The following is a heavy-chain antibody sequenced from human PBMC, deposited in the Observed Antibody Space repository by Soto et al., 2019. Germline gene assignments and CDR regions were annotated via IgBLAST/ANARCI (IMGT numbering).Heavy chain of an antibody. D-gene: IGHD5-12*01. V-gene: IGHV4-31*03. CDR3: ARARLRAVYAFDI. J-gene: IGHJ3*02. CDR1: GGSVSSGAYY. Sequence: QVQLQESDAGLVKASQTLSLTCTVSGGSVSSGAYYWTWIRQRPGKGLEWIGYIYYSGSTYYSPSFMSRLSISLDTSKNQFSLRLSSVTAADTAMYYCARARLRAVYAFDIWGQGTMVTVSS. CDR2: IYYSGST.